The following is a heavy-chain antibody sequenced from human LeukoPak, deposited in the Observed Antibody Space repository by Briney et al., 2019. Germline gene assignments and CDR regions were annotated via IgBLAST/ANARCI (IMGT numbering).Heavy chain of an antibody. CDR2: IYYSGST. J-gene: IGHJ4*02. CDR1: GDSVSSSNYY. CDR3: ARAAYSGSYHSDY. V-gene: IGHV4-61*01. D-gene: IGHD1-26*01. Sequence: SETLSLTCTVFGDSVSSSNYYWAWFRQPPGKGLEWIGYIYYSGSTNYNPSLKSRVTISVDTSKNQFSLKLSSVTAADTAVYYCARAAYSGSYHSDYWGQGTLVTVSS.